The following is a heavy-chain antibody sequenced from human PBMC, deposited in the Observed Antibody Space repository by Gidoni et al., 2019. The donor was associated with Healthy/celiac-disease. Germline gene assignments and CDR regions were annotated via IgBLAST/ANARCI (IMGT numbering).Heavy chain of an antibody. CDR3: AKEGGLGYCSSTSCGGYYYGMDV. CDR1: GFTFSSYG. D-gene: IGHD2-2*01. J-gene: IGHJ6*02. V-gene: IGHV3-30*18. Sequence: QVQLVESGGGVVQPGRSLRLSCAASGFTFSSYGMHWVRQAPGKGLEWVAVISYDGSNKYYADSVKGRFTISRDNSKNTLYLQMNSLRAEDTAVYYCAKEGGLGYCSSTSCGGYYYGMDVWGQGTTVTVSS. CDR2: ISYDGSNK.